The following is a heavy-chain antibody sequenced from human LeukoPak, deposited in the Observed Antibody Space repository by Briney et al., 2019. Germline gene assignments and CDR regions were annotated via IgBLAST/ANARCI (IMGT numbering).Heavy chain of an antibody. D-gene: IGHD3-3*01. CDR3: ARSLWSGYDTFDI. J-gene: IGHJ3*02. V-gene: IGHV1-8*03. CDR1: GYTFTNYD. CDR2: MNPNTGNT. Sequence: ASVKVSCKASGYTFTNYDINWVRQATGQGLEWMGWMNPNTGNTGYTQKFQGRITITRNTSISTAYMDLSSLRSEDTAVYYCARSLWSGYDTFDIWGQGTMVTVSS.